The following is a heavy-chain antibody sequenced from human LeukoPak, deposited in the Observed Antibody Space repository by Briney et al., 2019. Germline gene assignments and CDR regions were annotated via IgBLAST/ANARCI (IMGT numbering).Heavy chain of an antibody. CDR3: ARGVHYYYGMDV. CDR1: GFTVSSNY. Sequence: GGSLRLSCTASGFTVSSNYMAWVRQAPGKGLEWVSVIYSAGSTYYADSVKGRFSISRDNSKNTLSPQMNSLRAEDTAVYYCARGVHYYYGMDVWGQGTTVTVSS. D-gene: IGHD3-10*01. V-gene: IGHV3-66*01. J-gene: IGHJ6*02. CDR2: IYSAGST.